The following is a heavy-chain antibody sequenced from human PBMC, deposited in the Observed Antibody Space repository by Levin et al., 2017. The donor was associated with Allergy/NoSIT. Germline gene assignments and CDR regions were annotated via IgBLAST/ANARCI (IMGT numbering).Heavy chain of an antibody. J-gene: IGHJ4*02. CDR2: IYFSGTT. CDR3: ARDVRERSSSDSSGYYIQYYFDY. D-gene: IGHD3-22*01. CDR1: GGSISSGDYF. Sequence: SETLSLTCIVSGGSISSGDYFWSWIRQPPGKGLEWIGYIYFSGTTNYNPSLKSRVTISVDTSRNQFSLKLRSVTAADTAVYYCARDVRERSSSDSSGYYIQYYFDYWGQGTLVTVSS. V-gene: IGHV4-30-4*01.